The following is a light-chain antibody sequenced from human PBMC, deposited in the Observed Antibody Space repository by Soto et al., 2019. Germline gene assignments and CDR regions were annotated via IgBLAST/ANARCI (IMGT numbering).Light chain of an antibody. CDR3: QSYDSSLSAVV. Sequence: QSVLTQPPSVSGAPGQRVTISCTGSSSNIGAGYDVHWYQQLLGTAPKLLIYGNNNRPSGVPDRFSGSKSGTSASLAITGLQAEDEADYYCQSYDSSLSAVVFGGGTKLTVL. V-gene: IGLV1-40*01. CDR2: GNN. J-gene: IGLJ2*01. CDR1: SSNIGAGYD.